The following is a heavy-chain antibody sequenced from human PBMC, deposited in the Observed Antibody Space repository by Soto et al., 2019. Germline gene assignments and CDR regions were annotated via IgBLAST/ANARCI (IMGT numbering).Heavy chain of an antibody. J-gene: IGHJ6*02. D-gene: IGHD3-16*01. CDR2: IIPFFDTV. Sequence: QVQLVQSGAEVRKPGSSVKVSCKASGGTFNSYAISWVRQAPGHGLEWMGGIIPFFDTVNYAQKFQGRVTITADKSTSTAYMELNSLRLEDTAVYYCARARSIYTERVPEYYYYGMDVWGQGTTVTVSS. V-gene: IGHV1-69*06. CDR1: GGTFNSYA. CDR3: ARARSIYTERVPEYYYYGMDV.